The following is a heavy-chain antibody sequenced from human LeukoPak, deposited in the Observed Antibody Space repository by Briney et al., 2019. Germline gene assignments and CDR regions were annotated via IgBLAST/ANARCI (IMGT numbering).Heavy chain of an antibody. CDR3: ARDGGYSRD. V-gene: IGHV4-59*01. D-gene: IGHD6-13*01. CDR1: GGSISSYY. Sequence: SETLSLTCTVSGGSISSYYWSWIRQPPGKGLEWIGYIYYSGSTNYNPSLKSRVTISIDTSKNQFSLRLSSVTAADTAVYYCARDGGYSRDWGQGTLVTASS. J-gene: IGHJ4*02. CDR2: IYYSGST.